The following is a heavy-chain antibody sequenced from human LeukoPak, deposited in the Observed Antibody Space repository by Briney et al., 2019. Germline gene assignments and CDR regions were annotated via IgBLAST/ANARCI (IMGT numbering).Heavy chain of an antibody. Sequence: GGSLRLSCEASGFTFSSYGMHWVRQAPGKGLEWVAVISYDGSNKYYADSVKGRFTISRDNSKNTLYLQMNSLRAEDTAVYYCAKEEGSSWSEDYGMDVWGQGTTVTVSS. CDR3: AKEEGSSWSEDYGMDV. CDR2: ISYDGSNK. CDR1: GFTFSSYG. D-gene: IGHD6-13*01. V-gene: IGHV3-30*18. J-gene: IGHJ6*02.